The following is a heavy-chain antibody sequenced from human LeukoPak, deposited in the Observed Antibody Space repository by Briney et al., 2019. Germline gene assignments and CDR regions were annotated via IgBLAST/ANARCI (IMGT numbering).Heavy chain of an antibody. CDR3: SRVLSGTYYVFDY. CDR2: ISSSSSTI. V-gene: IGHV3-48*02. CDR1: GFTFGSYS. D-gene: IGHD1-26*01. J-gene: IGHJ4*02. Sequence: GGSLRLSCAASGFTFGSYSMSWVRQAPGKGLEWVSYISSSSSTIFYADSVKGRFTISRDNAKNSLYLQMNSLRDEDTAVYFCSRVLSGTYYVFDYWGQGTLVTVSS.